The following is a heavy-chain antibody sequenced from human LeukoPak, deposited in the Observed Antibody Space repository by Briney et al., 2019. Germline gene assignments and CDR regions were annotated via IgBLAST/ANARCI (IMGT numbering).Heavy chain of an antibody. V-gene: IGHV1-69*04. D-gene: IGHD1-26*01. Sequence: GASVKVSCKASGGTFSSYTISWVRQAPGQGLEWMGRIIPILGIANYAQKFQGRVTITADNSTSTAYMELSSLRSEDTAVYYCARDDGATTYYWGQGTLVTVSS. CDR1: GGTFSSYT. CDR2: IIPILGIA. CDR3: ARDDGATTYY. J-gene: IGHJ4*02.